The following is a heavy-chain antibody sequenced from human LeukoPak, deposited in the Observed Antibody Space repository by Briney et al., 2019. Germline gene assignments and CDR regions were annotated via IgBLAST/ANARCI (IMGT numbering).Heavy chain of an antibody. Sequence: SVKVSCKASGFTFTSSAVQWVRQARGQRLEWIGWIVVGSGNTNYAQKFQERVTITRDMSTSTAYMELSSLRSEDTAVYYCAAVPSITIFGVVINVDYYYMDVWGKGTTVTVSS. CDR2: IVVGSGNT. D-gene: IGHD3-3*01. J-gene: IGHJ6*03. CDR1: GFTFTSSA. CDR3: AAVPSITIFGVVINVDYYYMDV. V-gene: IGHV1-58*01.